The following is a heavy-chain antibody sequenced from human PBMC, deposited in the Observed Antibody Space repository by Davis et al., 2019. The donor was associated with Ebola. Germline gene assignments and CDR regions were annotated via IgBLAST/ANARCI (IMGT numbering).Heavy chain of an antibody. J-gene: IGHJ4*02. CDR1: GYTFTDYY. Sequence: AASVKVSCKASGYTFTDYYMQWVRQAPGQELEWMGWINPNSGVTNYAQKFQDWVTMTRDTSINTAYMELSRLRSDDTAVFYCARGTRVIGSTRGATDYWGQGTLVTVSS. V-gene: IGHV1-2*04. D-gene: IGHD1-1*01. CDR3: ARGTRVIGSTRGATDY. CDR2: INPNSGVT.